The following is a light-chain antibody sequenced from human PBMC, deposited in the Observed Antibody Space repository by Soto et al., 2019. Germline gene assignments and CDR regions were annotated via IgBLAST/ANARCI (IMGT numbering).Light chain of an antibody. CDR3: QKYNSAPWT. Sequence: DIQMTQSPSSLSASVGDRVTVTCRASQDISIYLAWYQQKPGKVPKLLIYAASTLQSGVPSRFSGSGSGTDFTLTISSLQPEDVATYYCQKYNSAPWTFDQGTKVEIK. CDR1: QDISIY. J-gene: IGKJ1*01. CDR2: AAS. V-gene: IGKV1-27*01.